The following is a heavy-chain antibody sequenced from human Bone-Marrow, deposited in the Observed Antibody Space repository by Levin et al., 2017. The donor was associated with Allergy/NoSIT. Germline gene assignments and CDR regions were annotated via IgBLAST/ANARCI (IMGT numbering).Heavy chain of an antibody. CDR1: GGSISTYY. V-gene: IGHV4-59*01. D-gene: IGHD2-2*01. CDR3: ARGQVRDIVVVPAPFFDP. CDR2: IYYSGTT. Sequence: PGGSLRLSCTVSGGSISTYYWSWIRQPPGKGLEWIGYIYYSGTTNYNPSLQSRVTISVVTSKNQFSLRLNSVTAADTAVYYCARGQVRDIVVVPAPFFDPWGQGTLVTVSS. J-gene: IGHJ5*02.